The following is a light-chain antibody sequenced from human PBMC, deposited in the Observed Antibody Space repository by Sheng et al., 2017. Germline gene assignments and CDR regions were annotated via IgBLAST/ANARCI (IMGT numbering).Light chain of an antibody. J-gene: IGLJ1*01. V-gene: IGLV1-40*01. CDR3: QSYDSSLSGLYV. Sequence: SVLTQPPSVSGAPGQRVTISCTGSSSNIGAGYDIHWYQQVPGTAPKLLIYGNTNRPSGVPDRFSGSKSGTSASLAITGLQAEDEADYYCQSYDSSLSGLYVFGTGTKVTVL. CDR1: SSNIGAGYD. CDR2: GNT.